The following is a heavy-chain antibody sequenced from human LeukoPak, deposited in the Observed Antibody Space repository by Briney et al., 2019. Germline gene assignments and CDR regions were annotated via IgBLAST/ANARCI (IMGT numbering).Heavy chain of an antibody. D-gene: IGHD5-12*01. J-gene: IGHJ4*02. Sequence: GGSLRLSCAASGFTFSSYAMSWVRQAPGKGLEWVSAISGSGGSTYYADSVKGWFTISRDNSKNTLYLQMNSLRAEDTAVYYCAKVRGSGYLRFDYWGQGTLVTVSS. CDR3: AKVRGSGYLRFDY. CDR2: ISGSGGST. CDR1: GFTFSSYA. V-gene: IGHV3-23*01.